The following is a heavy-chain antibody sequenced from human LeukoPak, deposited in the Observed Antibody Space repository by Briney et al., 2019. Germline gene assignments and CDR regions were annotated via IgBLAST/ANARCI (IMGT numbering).Heavy chain of an antibody. CDR3: TTAATLFDY. D-gene: IGHD2-15*01. Sequence: GGSLRHSCSASGFTFSGSVMHWVRQPSGKGREWVGRIRSKANSYATAYAASVKGRFTISRDDSKNTAYLQMNSLKTEDTAVYYCTTAATLFDYWGQGTLVTVSS. CDR2: IRSKANSYAT. J-gene: IGHJ4*02. V-gene: IGHV3-73*01. CDR1: GFTFSGSV.